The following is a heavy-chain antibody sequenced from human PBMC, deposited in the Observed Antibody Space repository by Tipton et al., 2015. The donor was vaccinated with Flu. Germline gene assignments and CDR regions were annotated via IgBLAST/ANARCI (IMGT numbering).Heavy chain of an antibody. J-gene: IGHJ4*02. Sequence: SLRLSCAASGFTFSSYSMNWVRQAPGKGLEWVSSISSSSSYIYYADSVKGRFTISRDNAKNSLYLQMNSLRAEDTAVYYCARVRPYDFWSGYYHWGQGTLVTVSS. CDR3: ARVRPYDFWSGYYH. CDR2: ISSSSSYI. D-gene: IGHD3-3*01. CDR1: GFTFSSYS. V-gene: IGHV3-21*01.